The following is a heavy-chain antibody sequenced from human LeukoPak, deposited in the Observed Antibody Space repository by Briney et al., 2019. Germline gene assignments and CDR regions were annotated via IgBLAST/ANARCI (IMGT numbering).Heavy chain of an antibody. CDR2: ISAYNGNT. CDR1: GYTFTGHY. CDR3: ARDLYITIFGVVRVFQH. Sequence: ASVKVSCKASGYTFTGHYMHWVRQAPGQGLEWMGWISAYNGNTNYAQKLQGRVTMTTDTSTSTAYMELRSLRSDDTAVYYCARDLYITIFGVVRVFQHWGQGTLVTVSS. V-gene: IGHV1-18*04. D-gene: IGHD3-3*01. J-gene: IGHJ1*01.